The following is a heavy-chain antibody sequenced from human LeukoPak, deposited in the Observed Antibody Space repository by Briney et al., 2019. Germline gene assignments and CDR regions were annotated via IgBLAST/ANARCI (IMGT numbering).Heavy chain of an antibody. Sequence: VASVKVSCKASGYIFTSYYMHWVRQAPGQGLEWMGIINPSGGSTSYAQKFQGRVTMTRDTSTSTVYTELSSLRSEDTAVYYCARGLLRATYFDYWGQGTLVTVSS. J-gene: IGHJ4*02. CDR3: ARGLLRATYFDY. CDR1: GYIFTSYY. CDR2: INPSGGST. V-gene: IGHV1-46*01.